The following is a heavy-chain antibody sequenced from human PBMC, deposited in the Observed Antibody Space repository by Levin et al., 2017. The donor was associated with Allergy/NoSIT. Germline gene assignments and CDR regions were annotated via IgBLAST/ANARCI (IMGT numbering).Heavy chain of an antibody. CDR1: GFSFSSSW. CDR2: MNQDESQK. Sequence: ESLKISCEASGFSFSSSWMTWVRQTSGMRPEWVASMNQDESQKYYVDSVKGRFIVSRDNAKNSLYLEMHSLRAEDTAVYYCTIDIGPNTYDYWGQGTLVTVSS. V-gene: IGHV3-7*01. CDR3: TIDIGPNTYDY. J-gene: IGHJ4*02. D-gene: IGHD4/OR15-4a*01.